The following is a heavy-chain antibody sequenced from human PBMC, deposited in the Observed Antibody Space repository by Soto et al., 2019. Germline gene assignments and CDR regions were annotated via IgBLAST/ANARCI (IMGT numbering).Heavy chain of an antibody. J-gene: IGHJ4*02. Sequence: PSETLSLTCTVSGGSVSSGSYYWSWIRQPPGKGLEWIGYIYYSGSTNYNPSLKSRATISVDTSKNQFSLKLSSVTAADTAVYYCARGIVGATLGRYWGQGTLVTVSS. CDR2: IYYSGST. CDR1: GGSVSSGSYY. CDR3: ARGIVGATLGRY. D-gene: IGHD1-26*01. V-gene: IGHV4-61*01.